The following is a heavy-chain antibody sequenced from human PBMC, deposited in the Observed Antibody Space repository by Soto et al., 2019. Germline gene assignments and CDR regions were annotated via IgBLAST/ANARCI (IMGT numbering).Heavy chain of an antibody. CDR3: ARDFRGRPGRSGIAVAGQGRWIDY. V-gene: IGHV1-18*01. CDR1: GYTFTSYG. Sequence: GASVKVSCKASGYTFTSYGISWVRQAPGQGLEWMGWISAYNGNTNYAQKLQGRVTMTTDTSTSTAYMELRSLRSDDTAVYYCARDFRGRPGRSGIAVAGQGRWIDYWGQGTLVTVSS. D-gene: IGHD6-19*01. CDR2: ISAYNGNT. J-gene: IGHJ4*02.